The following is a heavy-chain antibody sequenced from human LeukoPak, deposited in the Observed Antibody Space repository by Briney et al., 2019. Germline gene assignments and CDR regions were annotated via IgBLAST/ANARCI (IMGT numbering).Heavy chain of an antibody. CDR1: GGSISSYY. CDR2: IYYSAST. D-gene: IGHD2-2*01. CDR3: ARGRYCSSTSCSQEFYYFYYMDV. Sequence: SETLSLTCTVSGGSISSYYWSWIRQPPGKGLEWIGYIYYSASTNYNPSLKSRVTISVDTSKNQFSLKLSSVTAADTAVYYCARGRYCSSTSCSQEFYYFYYMDVWGKGTTVTVSS. V-gene: IGHV4-59*01. J-gene: IGHJ6*03.